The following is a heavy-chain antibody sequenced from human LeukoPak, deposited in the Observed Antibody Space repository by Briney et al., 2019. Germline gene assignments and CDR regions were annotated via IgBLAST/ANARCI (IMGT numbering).Heavy chain of an antibody. CDR1: GGSITNYY. Sequence: SETLSLTCTVSGGSITNYYWSWIRQPPGKGLEWVGYIYYSGSTKYKSSLKSRVTISVDTSKNQFSLKLSSVTAADTAVYYCARGKEVITMLRGLKPGYYFDYRGQGTLVTVSS. CDR2: IYYSGST. CDR3: ARGKEVITMLRGLKPGYYFDY. J-gene: IGHJ4*02. V-gene: IGHV4-59*01. D-gene: IGHD3-10*01.